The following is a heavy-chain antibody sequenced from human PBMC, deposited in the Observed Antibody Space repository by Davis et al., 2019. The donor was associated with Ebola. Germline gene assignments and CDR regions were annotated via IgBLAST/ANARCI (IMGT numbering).Heavy chain of an antibody. CDR2: FDPEDGET. CDR1: GYTLTELS. D-gene: IGHD1-26*01. CDR3: ARDGTVAYYFDY. V-gene: IGHV1-24*01. J-gene: IGHJ4*02. Sequence: ASVKVSCKVSGYTLTELSMHWVRQAPGKGLEWMGGFDPEDGETIYAQKFQGRVTMTEDTSTDTAYMELSSLRSEDTAVYYCARDGTVAYYFDYWGQGTLVTVSS.